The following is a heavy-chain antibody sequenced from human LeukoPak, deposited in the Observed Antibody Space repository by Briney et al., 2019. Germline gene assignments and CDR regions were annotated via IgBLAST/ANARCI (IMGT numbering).Heavy chain of an antibody. J-gene: IGHJ4*02. V-gene: IGHV4-59*12. CDR2: IYYSGST. CDR3: ARAYSGSYPDY. CDR1: GGSISNYY. Sequence: PSETLSLTCTVSGGSISNYYWSWFRQPPGKGLEWIGYIYYSGSTNYNPSLKSRVTMSVDTSKNQFSLNLSSVTAADTAVYYCARAYSGSYPDYWGQGTLVTVSS. D-gene: IGHD1-26*01.